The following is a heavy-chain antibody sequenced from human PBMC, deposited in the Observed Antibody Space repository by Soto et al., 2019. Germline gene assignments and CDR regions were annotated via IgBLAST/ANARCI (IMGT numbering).Heavy chain of an antibody. CDR1: GYTFTGYY. D-gene: IGHD2-15*01. Sequence: GASVKVSCKASGYTFTGYYMHWVRQAPGQGLEWMGWIFPNSGATNYAQKFQGRVTMTRDTSISTGYMDLTRLTSDDTAVYYCARGRSLKWNWFDPWGQGTLVTVPQ. CDR3: ARGRSLKWNWFDP. CDR2: IFPNSGAT. J-gene: IGHJ5*02. V-gene: IGHV1-2*02.